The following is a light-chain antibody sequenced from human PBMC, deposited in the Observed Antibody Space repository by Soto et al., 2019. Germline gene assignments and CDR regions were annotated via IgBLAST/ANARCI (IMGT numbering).Light chain of an antibody. CDR2: DVT. CDR3: SSYTSSSTLV. V-gene: IGLV2-14*01. J-gene: IGLJ2*01. CDR1: SSDVGAYNY. Sequence: QSALTQPASVSGSPGQSITISCTGTSSDVGAYNYVSWYQQHPGKAPKLMIYDVTIRPSGVSNRFSGSKSGNTASLTISGLQAEDEADYYCSSYTSSSTLVFGGGTNLTVL.